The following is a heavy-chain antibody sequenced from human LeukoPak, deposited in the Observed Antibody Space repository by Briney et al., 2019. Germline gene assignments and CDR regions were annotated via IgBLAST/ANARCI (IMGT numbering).Heavy chain of an antibody. CDR3: ARELGGSGSYYNLPFNY. D-gene: IGHD3-10*01. CDR1: GGSISSSNW. Sequence: SETLSLTCAVSGGSISSSNWWSWVRQPPGKGLEWIGEIYHSGSTNYNPSLKSRVTISVDKSKNQFSLKLSSVTAADTAVYYCARELGGSGSYYNLPFNYWGQGTLVTVSS. V-gene: IGHV4-4*02. CDR2: IYHSGST. J-gene: IGHJ4*02.